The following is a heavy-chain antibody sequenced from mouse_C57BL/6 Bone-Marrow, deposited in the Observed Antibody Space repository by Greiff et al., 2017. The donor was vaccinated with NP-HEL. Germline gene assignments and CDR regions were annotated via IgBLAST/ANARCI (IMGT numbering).Heavy chain of an antibody. D-gene: IGHD1-1*01. V-gene: IGHV1-82*01. Sequence: QVQLKESGPELVKPGASVKISCKASGYAFSSSWMNWVKQRPGKGLEWIGRIYPGDGDTNYNGKFKGKATLTADKSSSTAYMQRSSLTSEDSAVYFCATYGSSSMDYWGQGTSVTVSS. J-gene: IGHJ4*01. CDR3: ATYGSSSMDY. CDR2: IYPGDGDT. CDR1: GYAFSSSW.